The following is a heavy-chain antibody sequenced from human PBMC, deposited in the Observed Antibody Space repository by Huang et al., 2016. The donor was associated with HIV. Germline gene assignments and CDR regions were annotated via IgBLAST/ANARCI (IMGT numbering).Heavy chain of an antibody. V-gene: IGHV4-34*02. CDR3: ARGLRFCRGGDCFPTHFQH. CDR2: INHSGSP. J-gene: IGHJ1*01. Sequence: QVRLEQWGAGLLKPSETLSLTCAVDGGVFIGYQWTWIRQSPGKGMDWIGEINHSGSPTYNPSLKTRVNTTGDMSKNQCSLKMTSLTVTDTAVYFCARGLRFCRGGDCFPTHFQHWSQG. CDR1: GGVFIGYQ. D-gene: IGHD2-21*02.